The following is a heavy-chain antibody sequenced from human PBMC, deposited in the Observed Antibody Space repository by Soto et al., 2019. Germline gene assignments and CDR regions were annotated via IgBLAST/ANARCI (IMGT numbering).Heavy chain of an antibody. J-gene: IGHJ5*02. CDR3: ARMATFGSLNWFDP. CDR2: MNPGSGDT. CDR1: GYGFTNND. V-gene: IGHV1-8*01. D-gene: IGHD3-16*01. Sequence: VASVKVSCKASGYGFTNNDVSWVRQATGRGLEWMGWMNPGSGDTGYAQKFQGRVTMTRDISIATAYMELSSLRSDDTAIYYCARMATFGSLNWFDPWGQGTLVTVSS.